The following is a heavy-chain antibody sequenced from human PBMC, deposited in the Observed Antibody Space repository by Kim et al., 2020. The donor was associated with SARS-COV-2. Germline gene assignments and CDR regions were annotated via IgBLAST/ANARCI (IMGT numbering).Heavy chain of an antibody. Sequence: NPSIKSPVTKSVSTSKNQFSLKITSVTASDTAVYYCARLSTYTSGWYYFDYWGQGTLVTVSS. CDR3: ARLSTYTSGWYYFDY. J-gene: IGHJ4*02. V-gene: IGHV4-28*06. D-gene: IGHD6-19*01.